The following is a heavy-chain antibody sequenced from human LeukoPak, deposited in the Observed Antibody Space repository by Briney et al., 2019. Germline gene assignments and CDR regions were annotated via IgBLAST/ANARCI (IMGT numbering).Heavy chain of an antibody. CDR1: GFTFSSHG. Sequence: GGSLRLSCAASGFTFSSHGMNWVRQAPGKGLEWVSSISSSSSYIYYADSVKGRFTISRDNAKKSLYLQMNSLRVEDTAVYYCARFPTVTTYGYWGQGTLVTVSS. CDR3: ARFPTVTTYGY. V-gene: IGHV3-21*01. CDR2: ISSSSSYI. D-gene: IGHD4-17*01. J-gene: IGHJ4*02.